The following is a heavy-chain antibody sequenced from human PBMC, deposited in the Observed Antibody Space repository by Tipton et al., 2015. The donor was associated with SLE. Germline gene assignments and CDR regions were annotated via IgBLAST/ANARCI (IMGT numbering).Heavy chain of an antibody. Sequence: SLRLSCAASGFTFRDYYMSWIRQAPGKGLEWVSYISSSGTTLYYADSVEGRFTISRDNAKNSLYLQMNTLRAEDTAVYYCARALTYYYDSPTYYYYGLDVWGQGTTVTVSS. CDR3: ARALTYYYDSPTYYYYGLDV. CDR1: GFTFRDYY. J-gene: IGHJ6*02. D-gene: IGHD3-22*01. CDR2: ISSSGTTL. V-gene: IGHV3-11*01.